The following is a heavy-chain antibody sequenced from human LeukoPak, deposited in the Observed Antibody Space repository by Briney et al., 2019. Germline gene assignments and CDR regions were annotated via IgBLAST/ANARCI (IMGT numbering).Heavy chain of an antibody. Sequence: GGSLRLSCAASGFTFSSYSMSWVRQAPGKGLDWVSAITDTGESTYYADSVKGRFTISRDNSQNTLYLQMNSLRAEDTAVYYCAKGSRDSRPYYFDYWGQGALVTVSS. CDR1: GFTFSSYS. CDR3: AKGSRDSRPYYFDY. J-gene: IGHJ4*02. V-gene: IGHV3-23*01. D-gene: IGHD5-24*01. CDR2: ITDTGEST.